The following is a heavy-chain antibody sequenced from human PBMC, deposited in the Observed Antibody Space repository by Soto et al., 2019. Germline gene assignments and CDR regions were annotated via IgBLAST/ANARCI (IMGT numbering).Heavy chain of an antibody. Sequence: PGGSLRLSCTASGFTFGDYAMSWFRQAPGKGLEWVGFIRSEAYGGTTEYAASVKGRFTISRDDSKSIAYLQMNSLKTEDTAVYYCTRVRGGITIFGVVIPHDAFDIWSQGTMVTVSS. V-gene: IGHV3-49*03. CDR1: GFTFGDYA. CDR3: TRVRGGITIFGVVIPHDAFDI. J-gene: IGHJ3*02. D-gene: IGHD3-3*01. CDR2: IRSEAYGGTT.